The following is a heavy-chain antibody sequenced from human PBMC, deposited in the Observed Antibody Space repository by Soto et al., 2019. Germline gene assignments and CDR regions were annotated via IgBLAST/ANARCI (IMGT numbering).Heavy chain of an antibody. J-gene: IGHJ4*02. Sequence: PSETLSLTCTVTGGAMNTYYWSWIRPPPRKGLQWIGYVYSSGSTKYNPSLKSRVTMSVDTSKNQFSLQLSSVTAADTAVYYRARELPYNWNEGPFDYWGQGNLVT. CDR2: VYSSGST. CDR3: ARELPYNWNEGPFDY. V-gene: IGHV4-59*01. CDR1: GGAMNTYY. D-gene: IGHD1-20*01.